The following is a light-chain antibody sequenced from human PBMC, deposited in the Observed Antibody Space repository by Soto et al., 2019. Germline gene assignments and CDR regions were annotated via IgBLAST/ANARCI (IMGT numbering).Light chain of an antibody. CDR2: EVV. CDR3: KSYAGSNTYV. V-gene: IGLV2-8*01. Sequence: QSVLTQPPSASGSPGQSVTISCTGTKNDFGDYDFVSWYQHHPGKAPRLIIYEVVQRPSGVPDRFSGSKSGNTASLTVSGLQAEDEADYFCKSYAGSNTYVFGSGTKLTVL. CDR1: KNDFGDYDF. J-gene: IGLJ1*01.